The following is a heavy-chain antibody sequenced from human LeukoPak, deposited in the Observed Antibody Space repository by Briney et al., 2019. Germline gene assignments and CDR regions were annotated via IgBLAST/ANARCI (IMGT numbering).Heavy chain of an antibody. J-gene: IGHJ4*02. D-gene: IGHD2-2*01. Sequence: PGGSLRLSCAASGFTFSSYAMSWVRQAPGKGLEWVSSISGSGGSTYYADSVKGRFTISRDNSKNTLYLQMNSLRAEDTAVYYCAKDGEVPAAIIGDYWGQGTLVTVSS. CDR3: AKDGEVPAAIIGDY. CDR2: ISGSGGST. V-gene: IGHV3-23*01. CDR1: GFTFSSYA.